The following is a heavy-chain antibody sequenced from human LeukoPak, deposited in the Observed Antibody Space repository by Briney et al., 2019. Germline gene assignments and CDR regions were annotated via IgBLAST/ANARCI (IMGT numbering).Heavy chain of an antibody. J-gene: IGHJ4*02. V-gene: IGHV3-49*03. CDR3: TRSESGTYKGGFDF. CDR2: IRSKTYGGTG. CDR1: GFTFGDYA. D-gene: IGHD1-26*01. Sequence: GGSLRLSCTASGFTFGDYAMNWFRQAPGKGLEWVGFIRSKTYGGTGEYAASVKVRFTISRDDSKSIAHLQMNSLKTEDTAVYYCTRSESGTYKGGFDFWGQGTLVTVSS.